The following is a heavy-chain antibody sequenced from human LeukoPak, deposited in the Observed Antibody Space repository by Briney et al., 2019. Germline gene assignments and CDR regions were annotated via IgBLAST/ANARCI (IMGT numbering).Heavy chain of an antibody. D-gene: IGHD6-13*01. CDR1: GDSVSSNSVA. Sequence: SQTLSLTCAISGDSVSSNSVAWNWIRQSPSRGLEWLGRTYYRSKWSNDYAISVKSRITINPDTSKNQFFLQLNSVTPEDTAVYYCARGNAATGFDYWGQGSLVTVSS. V-gene: IGHV6-1*01. CDR2: TYYRSKWSN. J-gene: IGHJ4*02. CDR3: ARGNAATGFDY.